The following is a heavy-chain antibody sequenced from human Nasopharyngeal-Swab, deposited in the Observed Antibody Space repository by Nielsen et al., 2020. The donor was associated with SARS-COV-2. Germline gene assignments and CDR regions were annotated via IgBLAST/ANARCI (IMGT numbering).Heavy chain of an antibody. CDR3: ARARRGVDYYMDV. CDR2: ISSSSSYI. Sequence: GGSLRLSCAASGFTFSSYSMNWVRQAPGKGLEWVSSISSSSSYIYYADSVKGRFTISRDNAKNSLYLQMNSLRAEDTAVYYCARARRGVDYYMDVWGKGTTVTRLL. J-gene: IGHJ6*03. CDR1: GFTFSSYS. V-gene: IGHV3-21*01. D-gene: IGHD3-10*01.